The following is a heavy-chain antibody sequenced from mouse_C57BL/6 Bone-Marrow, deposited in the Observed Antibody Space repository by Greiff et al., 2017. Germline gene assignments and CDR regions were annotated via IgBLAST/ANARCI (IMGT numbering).Heavy chain of an antibody. V-gene: IGHV10-1*01. CDR1: GFSFNTYA. CDR2: IRSKSNNYAT. Sequence: EVQLVESGGGLVQPKGSLKLSCAASGFSFNTYAMNWVRQAPGKGLEWVARIRSKSNNYATYYAYSVKDRFTISRDDSESMLYLQMNNLKTEDTAMYYCVRQDYYGSSFAYWGQGTLVTVSA. D-gene: IGHD1-1*01. CDR3: VRQDYYGSSFAY. J-gene: IGHJ3*01.